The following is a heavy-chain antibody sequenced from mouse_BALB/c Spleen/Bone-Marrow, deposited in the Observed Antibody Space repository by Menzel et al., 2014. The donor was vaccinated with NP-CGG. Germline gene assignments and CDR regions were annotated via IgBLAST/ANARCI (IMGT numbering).Heavy chain of an antibody. CDR1: GYTFTDHA. Sequence: VQLVESDAELVKPGASVKISCKASGYTFTDHAIHWVKQKPEQGLEWIGYISPGNGDIKYNEKFKGKATLTADKSSSTAYMQLNSLTSEDSAVYFCEKLWDFDVWGAGTTVTVSS. CDR2: ISPGNGDI. CDR3: EKLWDFDV. J-gene: IGHJ1*01. D-gene: IGHD1-3*01. V-gene: IGHV1S53*02.